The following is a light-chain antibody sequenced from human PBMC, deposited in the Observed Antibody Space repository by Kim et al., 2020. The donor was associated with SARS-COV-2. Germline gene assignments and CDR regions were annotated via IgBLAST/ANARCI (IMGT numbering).Light chain of an antibody. CDR3: QTWGTGGV. J-gene: IGLJ3*02. Sequence: GASVKLTCTLSSGHSSYAMAWHQQQPEKGPRYLMKLNSDGSHSKGDGIPDRFSGSSSGAERYLTISSLQSEDEADYYCQTWGTGGVFGGGTQLTVL. CDR2: LNSDGSH. CDR1: SGHSSYA. V-gene: IGLV4-69*01.